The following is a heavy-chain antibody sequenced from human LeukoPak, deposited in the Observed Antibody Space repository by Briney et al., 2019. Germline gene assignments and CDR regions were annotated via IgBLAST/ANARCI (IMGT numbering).Heavy chain of an antibody. J-gene: IGHJ4*02. CDR2: TSYDGSNK. CDR3: AKMPGDFWSAFYHYFDF. CDR1: GFSFSSYG. Sequence: PGGSLRLSCAASGFSFSSYGMHWVRQAPGKGLEWEALTSYDGSNKYYGDSVKGRFTISRDNSKNTLYLQMNSLRAQDTAVYYCAKMPGDFWSAFYHYFDFWGQGTLVTVSS. D-gene: IGHD3-3*01. V-gene: IGHV3-30*18.